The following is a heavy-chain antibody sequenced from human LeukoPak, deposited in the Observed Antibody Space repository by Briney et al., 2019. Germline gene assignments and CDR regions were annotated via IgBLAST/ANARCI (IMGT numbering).Heavy chain of an antibody. D-gene: IGHD6-6*01. J-gene: IGHJ5*02. Sequence: ASVKVSCKASGGTFSSYAISWVRQAPGQGLEWMGWINPNSGGTNYAQKFQGRVTMTTDTSTSTAYMELRSLRSDDTAVYYCASQGYSSSGFDPWGQGTLVTVSS. CDR1: GGTFSSYA. CDR2: INPNSGGT. V-gene: IGHV1-18*01. CDR3: ASQGYSSSGFDP.